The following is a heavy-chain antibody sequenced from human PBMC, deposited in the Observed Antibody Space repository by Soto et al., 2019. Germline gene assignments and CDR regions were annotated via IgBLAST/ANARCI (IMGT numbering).Heavy chain of an antibody. Sequence: QVQLVESGGGVVQPGRSLRLSCAASGFTFSSYAMHLVRQAPCKGLECVAGISYDGSNKYYADSVKGRLTISRDNSKNTLYLQMNSLRAEDTAVYYCARDGTTYDYVWGSYPYQFDYWGQGTLVTVSS. J-gene: IGHJ4*02. D-gene: IGHD3-16*02. V-gene: IGHV3-30-3*01. CDR1: GFTFSSYA. CDR3: ARDGTTYDYVWGSYPYQFDY. CDR2: ISYDGSNK.